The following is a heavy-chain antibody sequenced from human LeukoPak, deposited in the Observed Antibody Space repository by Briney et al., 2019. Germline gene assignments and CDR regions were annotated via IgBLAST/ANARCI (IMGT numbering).Heavy chain of an antibody. CDR2: ISSSGSPI. D-gene: IGHD6-19*01. V-gene: IGHV3-48*03. CDR3: VLRGAVAAADF. Sequence: GGSLRLSCAASGFTFSSYEMNWVRQAPGKGLEWVSYISSSGSPIYYADSVEGRFTISRDNAKNSLYLQMNSLRAEDTAVYYCVLRGAVAAADFWGQGTLITVSS. J-gene: IGHJ4*02. CDR1: GFTFSSYE.